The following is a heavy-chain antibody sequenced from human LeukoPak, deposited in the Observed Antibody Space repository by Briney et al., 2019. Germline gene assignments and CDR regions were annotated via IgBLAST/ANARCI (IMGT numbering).Heavy chain of an antibody. CDR2: INHSGST. Sequence: SETLSLTCGVYGGSFSGYYWSWIRQSPGKGPEWIGEINHSGSTYYNPSLKSRVTISVDTSKNQFSLKLSSVTAADTAVYYCARRRGSYYPADYWGQGTLVTVSS. CDR3: ARRRGSYYPADY. J-gene: IGHJ4*02. D-gene: IGHD1-26*01. CDR1: GGSFSGYY. V-gene: IGHV4-34*01.